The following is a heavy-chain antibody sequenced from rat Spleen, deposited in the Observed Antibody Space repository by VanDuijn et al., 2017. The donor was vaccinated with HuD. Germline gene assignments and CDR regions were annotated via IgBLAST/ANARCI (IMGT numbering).Heavy chain of an antibody. CDR1: GFTFSNYG. CDR3: TTKAD. Sequence: EVQLVESGGGLVQPGRSLKLSCAASGFTFSNYGMAWVRQAPTKGLEWVATISIFGGTTYYRDSLKGRFTISRDDAKSTLYLQMDSLRSEDTATYYSTTKADWGQGVMVTVSS. CDR2: ISIFGGTT. J-gene: IGHJ2*01. V-gene: IGHV5-29*01.